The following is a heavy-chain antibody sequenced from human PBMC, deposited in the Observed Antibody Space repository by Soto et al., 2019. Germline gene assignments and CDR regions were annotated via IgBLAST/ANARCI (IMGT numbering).Heavy chain of an antibody. J-gene: IGHJ5*01. Sequence: SETLSLTCTVSGGTISSYYWGWIRQPPGKGLEWIGEISHNGSTNYNPSLKSRVTISVDTSKNQFSLKLTSVTASDTAVYYCARLGAYYQSLDSWGQGTVVTVSS. CDR1: GGTISSYY. CDR3: ARLGAYYQSLDS. V-gene: IGHV4-59*08. CDR2: ISHNGST. D-gene: IGHD2-21*01.